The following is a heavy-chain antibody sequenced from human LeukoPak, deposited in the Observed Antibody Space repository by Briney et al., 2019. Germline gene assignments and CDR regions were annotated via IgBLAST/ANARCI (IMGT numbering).Heavy chain of an antibody. V-gene: IGHV1-69*05. J-gene: IGHJ6*03. Sequence: SVKVSCKASGGTFSSYAISWVRQAPGQGLEWMGGIIPIFGTANYAQKLQGRVTMTTDTSTSTAYMELRSLRSDDTAVYYCAINQAGYCGGGSCYRHEFYYMDVWGKGTSVTVSS. CDR3: AINQAGYCGGGSCYRHEFYYMDV. CDR1: GGTFSSYA. CDR2: IIPIFGTA. D-gene: IGHD2-15*01.